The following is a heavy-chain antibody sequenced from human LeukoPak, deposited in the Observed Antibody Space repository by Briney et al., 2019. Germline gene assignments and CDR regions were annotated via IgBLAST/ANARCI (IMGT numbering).Heavy chain of an antibody. V-gene: IGHV3-21*06. CDR2: ISKSGTYI. CDR1: GFTFRTYS. J-gene: IGHJ4*02. Sequence: GGSLRLSCAASGFTFRTYSMNWVRQAPGKGLEWISSISKSGTYIYYADAVRGRFIISRDNANNSLYLEMNNLGVDDTAVYYCAKGSGVHYWGPGTLVVVSS. CDR3: AKGSGVHY. D-gene: IGHD3-10*01.